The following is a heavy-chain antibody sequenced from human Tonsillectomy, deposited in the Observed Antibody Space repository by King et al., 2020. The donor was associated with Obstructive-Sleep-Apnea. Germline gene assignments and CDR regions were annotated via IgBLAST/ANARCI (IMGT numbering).Heavy chain of an antibody. CDR3: AKDPFYGAGSGDALDI. V-gene: IGHV3-23*04. CDR1: GFTFSSYA. Sequence: DVQLVESGGGLVQPGGSLRLSCAASGFTFSSYAMTWVRQAPGKGLEWVSAISGSGGNTYYTDSVKGRFTISRDNSKNTLYLQMNSLSADDTGVYYCAKDPFYGAGSGDALDIWGQGTMVTVSS. J-gene: IGHJ3*02. D-gene: IGHD3-10*01. CDR2: ISGSGGNT.